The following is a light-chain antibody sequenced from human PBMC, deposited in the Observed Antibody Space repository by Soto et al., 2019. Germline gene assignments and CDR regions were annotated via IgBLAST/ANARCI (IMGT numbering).Light chain of an antibody. Sequence: DIQMTQSPSSLSASVGDRVTITCRASQTISSYVNWYQQKPGKAPKLLISTASALQSGVPSRFSGSGSGTDYTLTISSLQPEDFATYCCQQSYGTPFTFGPGTKVDSK. J-gene: IGKJ3*01. V-gene: IGKV1-39*01. CDR2: TAS. CDR3: QQSYGTPFT. CDR1: QTISSY.